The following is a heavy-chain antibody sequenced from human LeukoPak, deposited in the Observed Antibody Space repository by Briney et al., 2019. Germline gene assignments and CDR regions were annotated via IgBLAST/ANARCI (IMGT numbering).Heavy chain of an antibody. D-gene: IGHD1-26*01. V-gene: IGHV4-59*01. CDR3: ARLWEPSGSYPPFDY. CDR1: GGSISSYY. J-gene: IGHJ4*02. Sequence: SETLSLTCTVSGGSISSYYWSWIRQPPGKGLEWIGYIYYSGSTNYNPSLKSRVTISVDTSKNQFSLKLSSVTAADTAVYYCARLWEPSGSYPPFDYWGQGTLVTVSS. CDR2: IYYSGST.